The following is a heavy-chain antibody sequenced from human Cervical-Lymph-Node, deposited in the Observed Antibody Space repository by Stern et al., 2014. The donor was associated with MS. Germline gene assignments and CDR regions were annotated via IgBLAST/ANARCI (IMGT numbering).Heavy chain of an antibody. V-gene: IGHV3-72*01. CDR3: ARVFRSFDY. CDR1: GFIISDHF. CDR2: QGNKDHVFTT. J-gene: IGHJ4*02. Sequence: VQLVESGGGLVPPGGSLRLSCAASGFIISDHFMDWFRQAPGKGLEWVGRQGNKDHVFTTEYPASVRGRFTISRDESKTSLYLQMNSLKPEATATYLCARVFRSFDYGGQGPLVPVSS.